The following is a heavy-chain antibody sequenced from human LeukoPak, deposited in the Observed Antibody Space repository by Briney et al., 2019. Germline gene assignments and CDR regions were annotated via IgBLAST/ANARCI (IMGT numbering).Heavy chain of an antibody. Sequence: PSETLSLTCTVSGGSISSGGYYWSWIRQHPGKGLEWIGYIYYSGSTYYNPSLKSRVTISVDTSNNQFSLKLSSVTAADTAVYYCARSESYVGWFDPWGQGPLVTVSS. V-gene: IGHV4-31*03. CDR2: IYYSGST. CDR3: ARSESYVGWFDP. D-gene: IGHD3-10*01. J-gene: IGHJ5*02. CDR1: GGSISSGGYY.